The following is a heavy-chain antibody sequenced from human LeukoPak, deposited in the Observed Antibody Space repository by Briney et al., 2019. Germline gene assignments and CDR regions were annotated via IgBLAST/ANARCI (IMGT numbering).Heavy chain of an antibody. Sequence: SETLSLTCTVSGGSISSGGYYWSWIRQHPGKGLEWIGYISYSGSAYYNPSLKSRVTILVDTSKNQFSLKLNSVTAADTAVYYCASDSVWVSSRYYYYYMDVWGKGTTVTVSS. CDR3: ASDSVWVSSRYYYYYMDV. V-gene: IGHV4-31*03. D-gene: IGHD6-13*01. CDR1: GGSISSGGYY. CDR2: ISYSGSA. J-gene: IGHJ6*03.